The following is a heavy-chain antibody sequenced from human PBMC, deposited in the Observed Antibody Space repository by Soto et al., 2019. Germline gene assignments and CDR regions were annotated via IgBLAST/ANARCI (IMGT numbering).Heavy chain of an antibody. J-gene: IGHJ3*01. Sequence: GSLRLSCASSGFTLSMSAVNWVRQAPGKGLGWVSYISDSGDRTYYADSVKGRFTIYRDRSKNTVSLQMDSLRAEDTAVYYCAKDRGIIVKAGDAFDVWGQGTKVTVSS. CDR2: ISDSGDRT. V-gene: IGHV3-23*01. CDR3: AKDRGIIVKAGDAFDV. CDR1: GFTLSMSA. D-gene: IGHD3-16*02.